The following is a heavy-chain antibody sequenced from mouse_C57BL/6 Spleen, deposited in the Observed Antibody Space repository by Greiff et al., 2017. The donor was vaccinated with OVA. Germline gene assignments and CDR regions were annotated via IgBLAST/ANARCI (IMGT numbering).Heavy chain of an antibody. Sequence: VQLKESGPGLVKPSQSLSLTCSVTGYSITSGYYWNWIRQFPGNKLEWMGYISYDGSNNYNPSLQNRISITRDTSKNQFFLKLNSVTTEDTATYYCARPLSSVHWYFDVWGTGTTVTVSS. D-gene: IGHD1-1*01. CDR3: ARPLSSVHWYFDV. J-gene: IGHJ1*03. CDR1: GYSITSGYY. V-gene: IGHV3-6*01. CDR2: ISYDGSN.